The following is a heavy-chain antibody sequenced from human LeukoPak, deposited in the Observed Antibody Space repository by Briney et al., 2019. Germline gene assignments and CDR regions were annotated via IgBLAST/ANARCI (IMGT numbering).Heavy chain of an antibody. Sequence: ASMKLSCKTSGFTFTGYYMHWVRQAPGQGLEWMGWVNPNTGGTNYAQMFQGRVTMTRDTSISTAYMGLSRLTSDDTAVYYCARDSYGGNWSLGYWGQGTLVTVSS. CDR1: GFTFTGYY. V-gene: IGHV1-2*02. J-gene: IGHJ4*02. D-gene: IGHD4-23*01. CDR2: VNPNTGGT. CDR3: ARDSYGGNWSLGY.